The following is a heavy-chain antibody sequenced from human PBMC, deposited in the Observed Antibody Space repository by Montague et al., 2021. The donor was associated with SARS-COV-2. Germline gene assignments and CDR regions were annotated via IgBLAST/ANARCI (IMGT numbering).Heavy chain of an antibody. J-gene: IGHJ6*02. Sequence: TLSLTCTVSGGSLSSGGYYWSWIRQLPGKGLEWIGYFYYSGSTYYNPSLKSRVFISADMSKNQFFLNLTSVTAADAAVYYCARELGRTGYYHGLDVWGQGTTVTVSS. CDR3: ARELGRTGYYHGLDV. V-gene: IGHV4-31*03. D-gene: IGHD3/OR15-3a*01. CDR2: FYYSGST. CDR1: GGSLSSGGYY.